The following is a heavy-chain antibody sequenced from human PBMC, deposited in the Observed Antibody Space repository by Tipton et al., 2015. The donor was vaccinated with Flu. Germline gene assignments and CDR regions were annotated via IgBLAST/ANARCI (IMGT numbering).Heavy chain of an antibody. V-gene: IGHV3-23*01. D-gene: IGHD3-10*01. Sequence: SLRLSCAASGFSFSNYAMSWVRQAPGKGLEWVSFIRKGGGITDYADSVKGRFTISRDDPKNTLYLQMNSLRAEDTAVYYCAKHDHGSGGYGGLGYWGQGSLVTVSS. J-gene: IGHJ4*02. CDR2: IRKGGGIT. CDR1: GFSFSNYA. CDR3: AKHDHGSGGYGGLGY.